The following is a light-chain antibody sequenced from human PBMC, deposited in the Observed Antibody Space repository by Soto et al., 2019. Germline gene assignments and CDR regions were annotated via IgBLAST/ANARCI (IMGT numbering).Light chain of an antibody. V-gene: IGKV3-11*01. CDR1: QNVANY. J-gene: IGKJ1*01. Sequence: EIVLTQSPATLSLSPGERATLSCRASQNVANYLDWYQQKPGQAPRLLIYESSNRATGIAARFSGSGSGTDFTLTISSLEPEDFAVYYRQQRSNLPQTFGQGTKVDIK. CDR2: ESS. CDR3: QQRSNLPQT.